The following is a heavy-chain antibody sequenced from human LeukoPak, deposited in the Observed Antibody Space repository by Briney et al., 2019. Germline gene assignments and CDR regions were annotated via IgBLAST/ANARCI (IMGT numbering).Heavy chain of an antibody. D-gene: IGHD1-14*01. CDR2: MNPNSGNT. Sequence: ASVKVSCKASGGTFSNHVMTWVRQAPGQGLEWMGWMNPNSGNTGYAQKFQGRVTMTRNTSISTAYMELSSLRSEDTAVYYCARGRRTSTGHNWFDPWGQGTLVTVSS. V-gene: IGHV1-8*02. J-gene: IGHJ5*02. CDR1: GGTFSNHV. CDR3: ARGRRTSTGHNWFDP.